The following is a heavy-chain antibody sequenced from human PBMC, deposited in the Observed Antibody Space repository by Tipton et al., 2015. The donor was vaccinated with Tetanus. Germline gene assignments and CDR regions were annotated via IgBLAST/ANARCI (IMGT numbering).Heavy chain of an antibody. V-gene: IGHV5-51*01. CDR3: AGVYSTSSPFAH. CDR2: IFPDDSDT. Sequence: QLVQSGADVKKPGESLKISCKASGYSFTSHWIGWVRQMPRKGLEWMGMIFPDDSDTRYSPSFQGHVTFSVDKSISTVYLQWGSLEASDPAMYFCAGVYSTSSPFAHWGQGTLVAVSS. J-gene: IGHJ4*02. D-gene: IGHD6-6*01. CDR1: GYSFTSHW.